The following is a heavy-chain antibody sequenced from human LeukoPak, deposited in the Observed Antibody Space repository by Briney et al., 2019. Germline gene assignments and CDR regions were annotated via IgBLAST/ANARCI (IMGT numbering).Heavy chain of an antibody. CDR3: AKLNGSGSYKIYYYYGMDV. CDR1: GFTFSSYA. J-gene: IGHJ6*02. V-gene: IGHV3-23*01. Sequence: GGSLRLSCAASGFTFSSYAMSWVRQAPGKGLEWVSAISGSGGSTYYADSVKGRFTISRDNSKNTLYLQMNSLRAEDTAVYYCAKLNGSGSYKIYYYYGMDVWGQGTTVTVSS. D-gene: IGHD3-10*01. CDR2: ISGSGGST.